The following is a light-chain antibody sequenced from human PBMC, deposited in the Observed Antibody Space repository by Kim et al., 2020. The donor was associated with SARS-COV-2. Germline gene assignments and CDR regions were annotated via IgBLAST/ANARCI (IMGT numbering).Light chain of an antibody. CDR3: SSYIRGSTNYV. CDR1: RRGGGGYKY. V-gene: IGLV2-14*01. J-gene: IGLJ1*01. CDR2: EVG. Sequence: SNTNRRTGTRRGGGGYKYVSWDQQHPGKAPKLVIYEVGNRPSGVSIRVSGSKSGNTASLTISGLQAEDEADYYCSSYIRGSTNYVFGTGTKVTVL.